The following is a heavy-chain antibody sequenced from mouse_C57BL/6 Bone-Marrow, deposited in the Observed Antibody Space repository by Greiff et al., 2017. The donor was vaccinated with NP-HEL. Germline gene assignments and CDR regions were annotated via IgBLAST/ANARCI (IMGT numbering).Heavy chain of an antibody. J-gene: IGHJ1*03. V-gene: IGHV1-53*01. CDR3: ARRTTVVGGAGVDV. Sequence: QVQLQQPGTELVKPGASVKLSCKASGYTFTSYWMHWVKQRPGQGLEWIGNINPSNGGTTYNEQFKSKATLTVDKSSSTAYMQLSSLTSEDSAVYYCARRTTVVGGAGVDVWGTGTTVTVSS. CDR1: GYTFTSYW. CDR2: INPSNGGT. D-gene: IGHD1-1*01.